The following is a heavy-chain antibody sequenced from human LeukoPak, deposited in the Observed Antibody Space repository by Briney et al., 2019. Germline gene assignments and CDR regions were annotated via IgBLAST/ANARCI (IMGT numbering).Heavy chain of an antibody. CDR3: ARDFRYSSGWYWFDP. D-gene: IGHD6-19*01. CDR1: GGSMNDFY. J-gene: IGHJ5*02. CDR2: IYASGTT. V-gene: IGHV4-4*07. Sequence: PSETLSLTCTVSGGSMNDFYWSWIRQPAGKGLEWIGRIYASGTTNYNPSLNGRVTMSVDTSKNQFSLKLHSVTAADTALYYCARDFRYSSGWYWFDPWGRGTLVTVSS.